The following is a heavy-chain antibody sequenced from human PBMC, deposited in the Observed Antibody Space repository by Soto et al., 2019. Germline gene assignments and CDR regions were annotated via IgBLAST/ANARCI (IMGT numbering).Heavy chain of an antibody. J-gene: IGHJ4*02. CDR3: AKVSRKGSAIDFDY. V-gene: IGHV1-8*01. Sequence: QVQLVQSGAELKKPGASVKVSCKASGYTFSNYDMNWLRQATGQGPEWIGWVNPNNGDTGYAQKFQGRVTLTTDISTTTAYMELTSLRLEDTAIYYCAKVSRKGSAIDFDYWGQGTLITVSS. D-gene: IGHD3-10*01. CDR2: VNPNNGDT. CDR1: GYTFSNYD.